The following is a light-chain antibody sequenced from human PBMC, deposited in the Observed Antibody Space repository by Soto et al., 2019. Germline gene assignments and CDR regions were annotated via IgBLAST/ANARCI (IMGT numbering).Light chain of an antibody. V-gene: IGKV1-5*03. Sequence: DIQMTQSPSTLSASVGDRVTITCRASQSVTSWLAWYQHKPGKAPRRLIYKASTLESGVPSRFSGSGSGTEFTLTISSLQPDDFATYYCQHYIDFPRTFGQGTKVEIK. CDR3: QHYIDFPRT. CDR1: QSVTSW. CDR2: KAS. J-gene: IGKJ1*01.